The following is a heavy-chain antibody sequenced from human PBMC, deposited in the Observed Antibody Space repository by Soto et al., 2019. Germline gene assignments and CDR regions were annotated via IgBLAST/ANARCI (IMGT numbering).Heavy chain of an antibody. D-gene: IGHD3-9*01. CDR2: IYYRGNT. CDR3: ARMEGLATISYYFDF. CDR1: GDSINSDKYY. J-gene: IGHJ4*02. Sequence: SETLSLTCSVSGDSINSDKYYWGWIRQPPGKGLEWIGSIYYRGNTYYNPSLQTRVTISLDKSKSQFSLRLNSVTAADSAVYFCARMEGLATISYYFDFWGQGALVTVSS. V-gene: IGHV4-39*01.